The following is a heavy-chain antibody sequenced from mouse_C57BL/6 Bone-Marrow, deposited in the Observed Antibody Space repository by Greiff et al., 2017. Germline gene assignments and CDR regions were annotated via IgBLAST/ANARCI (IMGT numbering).Heavy chain of an antibody. D-gene: IGHD1-1*02. CDR3: ARLVPLSAWFAY. Sequence: QVQLQQPGAELVKPGASVKLSCKASGYTFTSYWMQWVKQRPGQGLEWIGEIDPSDSYTNYNQKFKGKVTLTVDTSSSTAYMQLSSLTSEDSAVYYCARLVPLSAWFAYWGQGTTLTVSS. CDR1: GYTFTSYW. V-gene: IGHV1-50*01. J-gene: IGHJ2*01. CDR2: IDPSDSYT.